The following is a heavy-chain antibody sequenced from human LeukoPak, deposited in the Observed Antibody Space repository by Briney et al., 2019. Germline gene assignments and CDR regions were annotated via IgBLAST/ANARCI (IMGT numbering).Heavy chain of an antibody. Sequence: SETLSLTWTVSAGSISSSSYYWGWIRQPPWRGLEWIGSIDCSGKTYYNPSHKSQVTISVDTSKNHYAPKLSSVTAADTAVYCCARGVLRYFDWLLDAFDIWGQGTMVTVSS. CDR1: AGSISSSSYY. CDR3: ARGVLRYFDWLLDAFDI. J-gene: IGHJ3*02. D-gene: IGHD3-9*01. CDR2: IDCSGKT. V-gene: IGHV4-39*02.